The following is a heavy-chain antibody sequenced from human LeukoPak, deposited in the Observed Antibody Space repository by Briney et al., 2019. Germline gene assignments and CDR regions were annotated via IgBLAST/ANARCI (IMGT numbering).Heavy chain of an antibody. CDR1: GGSLSVHY. Sequence: SQTLSLTCTVSGGSLSVHYWSWIPHPPGKRLEWIGYVSYTGGTKYNPSLQSRVTISIDTSNSQFSLKLTSVTSADTAVYSCARLLDNDISGDPDTFDVWGQGTTVIVSS. J-gene: IGHJ3*01. CDR2: VSYTGGT. D-gene: IGHD3-22*01. CDR3: ARLLDNDISGDPDTFDV. V-gene: IGHV4-59*11.